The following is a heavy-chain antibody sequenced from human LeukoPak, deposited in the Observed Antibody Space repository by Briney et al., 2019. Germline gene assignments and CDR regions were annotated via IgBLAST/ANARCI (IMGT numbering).Heavy chain of an antibody. V-gene: IGHV4-59*12. D-gene: IGHD4-23*01. CDR2: SYYIEST. J-gene: IGHJ4*02. CDR3: ARLSPDYGGKELIDY. Sequence: NPSGTPSLTCTVSGGSINHYYWSWIRQPPGKGLEWIGYSYYIESTNYNPSLKSRVTISVDTSRNRFSLKLSSVTAADTAVYYCARLSPDYGGKELIDYWGQGTLVTVSS. CDR1: GGSINHYY.